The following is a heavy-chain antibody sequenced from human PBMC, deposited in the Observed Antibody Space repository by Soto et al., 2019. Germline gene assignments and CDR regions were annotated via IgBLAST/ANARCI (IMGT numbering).Heavy chain of an antibody. CDR3: ARQGRYYDFWSGRIDYYCYYGMDV. D-gene: IGHD3-3*01. J-gene: IGHJ6*02. CDR2: IIPIFGTA. Sequence: QVQLVQSGAEVKKPGSSVKVSCKASGGTFSSYAISWVRQAPGQGLEWMGGIIPIFGTANYAQKFQGRVTITTDESTSTAYMELSSLRSEDTAVYYCARQGRYYDFWSGRIDYYCYYGMDVWGQGTTVTVSS. CDR1: GGTFSSYA. V-gene: IGHV1-69*01.